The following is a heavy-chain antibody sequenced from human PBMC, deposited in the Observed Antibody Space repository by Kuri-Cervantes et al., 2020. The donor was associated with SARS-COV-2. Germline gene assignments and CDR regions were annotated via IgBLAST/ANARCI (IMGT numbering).Heavy chain of an antibody. Sequence: KVSCKGSGYSFTSYWIGWVRQMPGKGLEWMEIIYPGDSDTRYSPSFQGQVTISADKSISTAYLQWSSLKASDTAMYYCARQKFHYYDSSGYQGATDYWGQGTLVTVSS. CDR2: IYPGDSDT. D-gene: IGHD3-22*01. V-gene: IGHV5-51*01. CDR1: GYSFTSYW. CDR3: ARQKFHYYDSSGYQGATDY. J-gene: IGHJ4*02.